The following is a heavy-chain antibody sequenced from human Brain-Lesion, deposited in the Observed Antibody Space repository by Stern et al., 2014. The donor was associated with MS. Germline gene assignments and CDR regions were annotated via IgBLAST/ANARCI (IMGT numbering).Heavy chain of an antibody. D-gene: IGHD3-3*01. V-gene: IGHV1-2*02. CDR3: ARDQRGITIFGGVTDYYYLGMDV. CDR2: INPNTGGE. Sequence: QVRLVESGAEVKKPGASGKVSCKASGYIFTRYYIHWVRHAHGQGLEWMAWINPNTGGEQSAQKLQGRVTMHRDTPIRQAYLELSSLTSDDTAVYYCARDQRGITIFGGVTDYYYLGMDVWGQGTTVTVSS. J-gene: IGHJ6*02. CDR1: GYIFTRYY.